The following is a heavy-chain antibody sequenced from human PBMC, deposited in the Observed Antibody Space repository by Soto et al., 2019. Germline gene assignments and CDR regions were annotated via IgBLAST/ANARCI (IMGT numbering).Heavy chain of an antibody. J-gene: IGHJ4*02. CDR1: GFTFSSYA. V-gene: IGHV3-23*01. D-gene: IGHD2-21*01. Sequence: RRLSCAASGFTFSSYAMSWVRQAPGKGLEWVSAISGSGGSTYYADSVKGRFTISRDNSKNTLYLQMNSLRAEDTAVYYCVRAPLDYYSADYFDNWGQGTLVTVSS. CDR3: VRAPLDYYSADYFDN. CDR2: ISGSGGST.